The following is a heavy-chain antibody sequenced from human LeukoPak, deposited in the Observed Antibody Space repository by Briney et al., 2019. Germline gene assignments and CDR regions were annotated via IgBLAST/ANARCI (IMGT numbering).Heavy chain of an antibody. CDR2: ISSSSSYI. D-gene: IGHD6-6*01. Sequence: GGSLRLSCAASRFTFSSYGMNWVRQAPGKGLEWVSSISSSSSYIYYADSVKGRFTISRDNAKNSLYLQMNSLRAEDTAVYYCARSIAPYYYYYMDVWGKGTTVTISS. J-gene: IGHJ6*03. V-gene: IGHV3-21*01. CDR3: ARSIAPYYYYYMDV. CDR1: RFTFSSYG.